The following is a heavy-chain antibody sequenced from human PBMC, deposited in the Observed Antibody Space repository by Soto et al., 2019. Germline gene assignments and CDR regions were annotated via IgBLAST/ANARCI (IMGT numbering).Heavy chain of an antibody. J-gene: IGHJ4*02. CDR1: GGSISSSDYY. CDR3: ARGYGRNFDY. V-gene: IGHV4-39*01. CDR2: IYYSGNT. Sequence: ETLSLTCSVSGGSISSSDYYWGWIRQPPGKGLEWIGSIYYSGNTYYDLSLKSRVTISVDTSKNQFSLELSSVTAADTAVYYCARGYGRNFDYWGQGTLVTVSS. D-gene: IGHD5-18*01.